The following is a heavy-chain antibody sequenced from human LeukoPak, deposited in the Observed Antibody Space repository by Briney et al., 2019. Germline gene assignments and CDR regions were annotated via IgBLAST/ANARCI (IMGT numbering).Heavy chain of an antibody. CDR1: GVIFEQYG. CDR2: ISWNGVTI. Sequence: GGPLRLSCEVSGVIFEQYGMHWVRQAPGKGLEWVAGISWNGVTINYGDSVKGRFTIPRDNAKSFLYLQMNSLRPEDTALYYCVKDISGWSYFDYWGQGTRVTVSP. V-gene: IGHV3-9*01. CDR3: VKDISGWSYFDY. D-gene: IGHD6-19*01. J-gene: IGHJ4*02.